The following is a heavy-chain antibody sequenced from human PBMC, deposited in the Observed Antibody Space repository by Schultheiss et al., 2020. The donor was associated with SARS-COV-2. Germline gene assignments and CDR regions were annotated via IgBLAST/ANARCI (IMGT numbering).Heavy chain of an antibody. CDR2: ISSNGGST. D-gene: IGHD3-22*01. J-gene: IGHJ4*02. Sequence: GGSLRLSCAASGFTFSSYNMNWVRQAPGKGLEYVSAISSNGGSTYYADSVKGRFTISRDNAKNSLYLQMNSLRAEDTALYYCAKTHSVYDSSGYADYWGQGTLVTVSS. CDR1: GFTFSSYN. CDR3: AKTHSVYDSSGYADY. V-gene: IGHV3-64*04.